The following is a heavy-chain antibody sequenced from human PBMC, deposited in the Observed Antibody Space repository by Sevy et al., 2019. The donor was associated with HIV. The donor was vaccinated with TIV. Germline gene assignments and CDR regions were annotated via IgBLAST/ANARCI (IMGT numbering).Heavy chain of an antibody. J-gene: IGHJ4*02. CDR1: GFNFGTHA. V-gene: IGHV3-30-3*01. CDR3: VRDRGDYDFIPSGY. D-gene: IGHD4-17*01. Sequence: GGSLRLSCEGSGFNFGTHAIHWVRQPPGRGLEWVAVISYAGSHTYYADSVKGRFNISRDNSKNTLYLQMNSPRHEDSAIYFCVRDRGDYDFIPSGYWGQGTQVTVSS. CDR2: ISYAGSHT.